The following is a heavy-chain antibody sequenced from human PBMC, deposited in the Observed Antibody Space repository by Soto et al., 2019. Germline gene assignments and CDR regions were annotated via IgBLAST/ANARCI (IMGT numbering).Heavy chain of an antibody. J-gene: IGHJ4*02. Sequence: QVQLVESGGGVVQPGRSLRLSCAASGFTFSSYGMYWVRQAPGKGVEWVARISYDGSDPFYGDSVKGRFTISRDNSKNILYVQMNSLRREDSAVYYCAKDTGADYWGQGTVVTVSA. CDR2: ISYDGSDP. CDR3: AKDTGADY. V-gene: IGHV3-30*18. CDR1: GFTFSSYG. D-gene: IGHD3-10*01.